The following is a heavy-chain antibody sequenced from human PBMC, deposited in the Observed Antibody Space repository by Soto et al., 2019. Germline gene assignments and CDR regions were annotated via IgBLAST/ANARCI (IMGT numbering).Heavy chain of an antibody. J-gene: IGHJ4*02. Sequence: PSETLSLTCTVSGGSISSGDYYWSWIRQPPGKGLEWIGYIYYSGSTYYNPSLKSRVTISVDTSKNQFSLKLSSVTAADTAVYYCARARRWLLKIDYWGQGTLVTVYS. CDR3: ARARRWLLKIDY. V-gene: IGHV4-30-4*01. CDR2: IYYSGST. D-gene: IGHD5-12*01. CDR1: GGSISSGDYY.